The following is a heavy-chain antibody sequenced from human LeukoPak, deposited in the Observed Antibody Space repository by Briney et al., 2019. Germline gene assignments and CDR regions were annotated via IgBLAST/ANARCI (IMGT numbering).Heavy chain of an antibody. D-gene: IGHD5-24*01. J-gene: IGHJ4*02. CDR1: GFTFSSYE. CDR2: ISSSSSYI. CDR3: AIGRRDGYNLVDSFDY. V-gene: IGHV3-21*01. Sequence: GGSLRLSCAASGFTFSSYEMNWVRQAPGKGLEWVSSISSSSSYIYYADSVKGRFTISRDNAKNSLYLQMNSLRAEDTAVYYCAIGRRDGYNLVDSFDYWGQGTLVTVSS.